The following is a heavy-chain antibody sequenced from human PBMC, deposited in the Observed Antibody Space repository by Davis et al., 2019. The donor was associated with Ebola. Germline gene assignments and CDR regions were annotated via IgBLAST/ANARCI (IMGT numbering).Heavy chain of an antibody. Sequence: PSETLSLTCTVSGGSISSGDYYWSWIRQPPGKGLEWIGYIYYSGSTYYNPSLKSRVTISVDTSKNQFSLKLSSVTAADTAVYYCARGLYIPFRRYYYMDVWGKGTTVTVSS. CDR3: ARGLYIPFRRYYYMDV. J-gene: IGHJ6*03. CDR2: IYYSGST. CDR1: GGSISSGDYY. V-gene: IGHV4-30-4*01. D-gene: IGHD3-10*01.